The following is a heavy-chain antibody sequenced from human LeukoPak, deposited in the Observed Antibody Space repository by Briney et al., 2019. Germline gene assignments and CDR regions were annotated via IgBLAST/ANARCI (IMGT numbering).Heavy chain of an antibody. CDR2: IIPILGTA. CDR3: ARCPAVSISRYYYYGMDV. V-gene: IGHV1-69*13. D-gene: IGHD1-14*01. Sequence: ASVKVSCKASGGTFSSYAISWVRQAPGQGLEWMGGIIPILGTANYAQKFQGRVTITADESTSTAYMELSSLRSEDTAVYYCARCPAVSISRYYYYGMDVWGQGTTVTVSS. CDR1: GGTFSSYA. J-gene: IGHJ6*02.